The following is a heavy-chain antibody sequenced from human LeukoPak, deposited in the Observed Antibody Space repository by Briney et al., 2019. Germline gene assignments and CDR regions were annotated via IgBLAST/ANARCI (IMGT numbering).Heavy chain of an antibody. CDR1: GFTFSSYW. D-gene: IGHD6-19*01. CDR3: ARARWSSTGWFLGY. V-gene: IGHV3-74*01. Sequence: GGSLRLSCAASGFTFSSYWMHWVRQAPGKGLLWVSRVNPQVGGTDYTDSVKGRFTISRDNGKDALHLRMDQLRVEDQAVYYCARARWSSTGWFLGYWGEGTLVTVCS. CDR2: VNPQVGGT. J-gene: IGHJ4*02.